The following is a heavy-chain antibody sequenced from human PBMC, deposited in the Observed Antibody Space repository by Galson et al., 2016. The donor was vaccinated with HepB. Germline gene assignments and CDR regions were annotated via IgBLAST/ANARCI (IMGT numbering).Heavy chain of an antibody. D-gene: IGHD3-22*01. Sequence: QVQLQQSGPVLVKPSQTLSLTCTVSGGPISSDDYYWSWIRQHPGKGLEWIGYIYYSGDTYYNPSLKSRVTISVDTSKNQFSLKLTSVTAADTAVYYCASSRKYYYDNTNYQETFDYWGQGTLVTVSS. CDR2: IYYSGDT. V-gene: IGHV4-31*03. J-gene: IGHJ4*02. CDR3: ASSRKYYYDNTNYQETFDY. CDR1: GGPISSDDYY.